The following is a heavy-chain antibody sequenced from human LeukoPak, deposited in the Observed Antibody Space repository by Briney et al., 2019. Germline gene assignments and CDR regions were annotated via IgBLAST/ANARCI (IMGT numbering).Heavy chain of an antibody. D-gene: IGHD3-16*02. J-gene: IGHJ4*02. CDR1: GFTLSSYG. V-gene: IGHV3-30*02. CDR3: AKEDYDYVWGSYRSLYYFDY. CDR2: IRYDGSNK. Sequence: GGSLRLSCAASGFTLSSYGMHWVRQPPGKGLEWVAYIRYDGSNKYYADSVKGRFTISRDNSKNTLYLQMNSLGAEDTAVYYCAKEDYDYVWGSYRSLYYFDYWGQGTLVTVSS.